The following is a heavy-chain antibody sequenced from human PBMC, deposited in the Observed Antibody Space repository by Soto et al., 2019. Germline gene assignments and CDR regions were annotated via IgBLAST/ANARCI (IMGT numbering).Heavy chain of an antibody. J-gene: IGHJ4*01. D-gene: IGHD3-10*01. Sequence: EASVKVACKASEDTFRNYAISWVRQAPGQGLEWMGGIIPIFGTANYAQKFQGRVTITADTSANTVYLELSSLRPDDTAVYYCARVYNYGSGSYLMPGSSWFDYWGHGSLVTV. CDR1: EDTFRNYA. CDR3: ARVYNYGSGSYLMPGSSWFDY. CDR2: IIPIFGTA. V-gene: IGHV1-69*06.